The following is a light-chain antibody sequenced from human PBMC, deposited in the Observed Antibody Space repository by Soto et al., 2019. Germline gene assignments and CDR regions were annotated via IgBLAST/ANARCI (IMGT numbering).Light chain of an antibody. CDR1: QSVSTN. CDR2: GAS. CDR3: QQYNNWPPLT. V-gene: IGKV3-15*01. Sequence: EIVMTQSPATLSVSPGERATLSYRASQSVSTNLAWYQQKPGQGPRLLIYGASTRATGIPARFSGSGSGTEFTLTISGLQSEDFAVYYCQQYNNWPPLTFGGGTKVEIK. J-gene: IGKJ4*01.